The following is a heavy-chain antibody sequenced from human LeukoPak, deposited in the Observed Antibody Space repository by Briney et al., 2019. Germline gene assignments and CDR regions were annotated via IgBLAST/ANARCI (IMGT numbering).Heavy chain of an antibody. Sequence: GGSLRLSCAASGFTFSSYSMNWVRQAPGKGLEWVSYISSSSSTIYYADSVKGRFTISRDNAKNSLYLQMNSLRDEDTAVYYCARASPEWELPIIFYFDYWGQGTLVTVSS. CDR3: ARASPEWELPIIFYFDY. J-gene: IGHJ4*02. CDR1: GFTFSSYS. D-gene: IGHD1-26*01. CDR2: ISSSSSTI. V-gene: IGHV3-48*02.